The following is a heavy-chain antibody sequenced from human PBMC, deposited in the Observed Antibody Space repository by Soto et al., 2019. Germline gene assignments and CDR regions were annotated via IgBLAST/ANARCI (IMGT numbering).Heavy chain of an antibody. CDR2: ISGSGGST. D-gene: IGHD3-10*01. CDR1: GFTFSNAW. J-gene: IGHJ4*02. Sequence: GGSLRLSCAASGFTFSNAWMSWVRQAPGKGLEWVSAISGSGGSTYYADSVKGRFTISRDNSKNTLYLQMNSLRAEDTAVYYCARDQPPSLWFGESALDYWGQGTLVTVSS. V-gene: IGHV3-23*01. CDR3: ARDQPPSLWFGESALDY.